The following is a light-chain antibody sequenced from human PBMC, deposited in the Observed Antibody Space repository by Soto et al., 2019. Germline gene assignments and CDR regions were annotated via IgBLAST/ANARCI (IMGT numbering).Light chain of an antibody. J-gene: IGKJ4*01. CDR2: SAS. Sequence: DIQMTQSPSSVSASVGDRVTITCRASQGFSTWLAWYRRKPGRAPELLIYSASSLHSGVPSRFSGSGSGTDFTLTNSSLQPEDFATYYCQQPNSFPRTFGGGTEVEIK. CDR3: QQPNSFPRT. V-gene: IGKV1-12*01. CDR1: QGFSTW.